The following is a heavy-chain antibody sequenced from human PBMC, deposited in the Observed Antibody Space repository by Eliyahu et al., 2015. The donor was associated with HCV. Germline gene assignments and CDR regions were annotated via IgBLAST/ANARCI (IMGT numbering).Heavy chain of an antibody. V-gene: IGHV3-74*01. J-gene: IGHJ4*02. CDR3: TGLDY. D-gene: IGHD1-1*01. Sequence: EAQLVESGGGLVQPGGSLRLSCAASGFTFSTYWMHWVRQAPGKGLVWVSRILDDGRTTSYADFVKGRFTISRDNAKNMLYLQMNSLRAEDTAVYYCTGLDYWGQGTLVTVSS. CDR2: ILDDGRTT. CDR1: GFTFSTYW.